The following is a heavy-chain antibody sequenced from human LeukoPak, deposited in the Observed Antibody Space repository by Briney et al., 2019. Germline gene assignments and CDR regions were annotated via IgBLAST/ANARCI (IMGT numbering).Heavy chain of an antibody. D-gene: IGHD4-17*01. CDR2: IIPILGIA. V-gene: IGHV1-69*04. Sequence: ASVKVSCKASGGTFSSYAISWVRQAPGQGLEWMGRIIPILGIANYAQKFQGRVTMTGDTSTSTVYMELSSLRSEDTAVYYCARDPYGDHPEYFQHWGQGTLVTVSS. CDR1: GGTFSSYA. CDR3: ARDPYGDHPEYFQH. J-gene: IGHJ1*01.